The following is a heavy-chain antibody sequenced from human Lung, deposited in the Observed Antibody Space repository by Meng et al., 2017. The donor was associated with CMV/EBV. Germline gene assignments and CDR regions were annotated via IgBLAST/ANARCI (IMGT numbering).Heavy chain of an antibody. J-gene: IGHJ6*02. CDR3: ARAVGAHHSYGMDV. D-gene: IGHD1-14*01. Sequence: SLXVSXXASGYTFGTDGISWVPQAPGQGLEWMGWISTYNGDTYSVQKIQGRVSMTTDTSTNPAYMEVRCLRFDDTAVYYCARAVGAHHSYGMDVWGQGTTVTVSS. V-gene: IGHV1-18*04. CDR2: ISTYNGDT. CDR1: GYTFGTDG.